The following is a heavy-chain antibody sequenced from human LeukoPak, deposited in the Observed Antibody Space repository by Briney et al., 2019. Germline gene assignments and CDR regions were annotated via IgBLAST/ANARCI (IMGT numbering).Heavy chain of an antibody. D-gene: IGHD3-10*01. Sequence: SETLSLTCTVSGGSISSYYWSWIRQPPGKGLEWIGYIYYSGSTNYNPSLKSRVTISVDTSKNQFSLKLSSVTAADTAVYYCARVPLWPSGAFDIWGQGTMVTVPS. CDR2: IYYSGST. J-gene: IGHJ3*02. CDR1: GGSISSYY. CDR3: ARVPLWPSGAFDI. V-gene: IGHV4-59*12.